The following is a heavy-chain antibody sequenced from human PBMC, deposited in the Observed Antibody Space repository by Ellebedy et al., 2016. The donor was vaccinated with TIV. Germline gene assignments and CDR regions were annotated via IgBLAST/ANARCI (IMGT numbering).Heavy chain of an antibody. D-gene: IGHD6-19*01. CDR3: ARDLDKSSGWYGGAAY. J-gene: IGHJ4*02. CDR2: ISDDGIDE. CDR1: GLTFSNYD. V-gene: IGHV3-30-3*01. Sequence: PGGSLRLSCVASGLTFSNYDMHWVRQGPGKGLEWLTAISDDGIDEYYADSVKGRFTISSDNSKGTVYLQMNSLRAEDTAVYYCARDLDKSSGWYGGAAYWGQGTLVTVSS.